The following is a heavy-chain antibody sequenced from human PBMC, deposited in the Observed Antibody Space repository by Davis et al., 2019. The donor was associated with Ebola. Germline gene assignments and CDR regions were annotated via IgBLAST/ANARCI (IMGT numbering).Heavy chain of an antibody. J-gene: IGHJ3*02. CDR2: ISYDGSNK. D-gene: IGHD1-26*01. V-gene: IGHV3-30*04. CDR3: AKDTSNIWFDI. CDR1: GFTFSSYA. Sequence: PGGSLRLSCAASGFTFSSYAMHWVRQAPGKGLEWVAGISYDGSNKYYADSVKGRFTISRDNSKNTLYLQMNGLRVEDTAIYYCAKDTSNIWFDIWGQGTNVTVSS.